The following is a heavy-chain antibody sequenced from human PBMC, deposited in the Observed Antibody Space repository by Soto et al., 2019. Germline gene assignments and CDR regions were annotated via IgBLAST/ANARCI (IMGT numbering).Heavy chain of an antibody. Sequence: ASVKVSCKASGYTFTGYYMHWVRQAPGQGLESKGWINPNSGGTNYAQKFQGRVTMTRDTSISTAYMELSRLRSDDTAVYYCARGGGYYDSSGRYAFDIWGQVTMVTVAS. CDR1: GYTFTGYY. V-gene: IGHV1-2*02. CDR2: INPNSGGT. CDR3: ARGGGYYDSSGRYAFDI. J-gene: IGHJ3*02. D-gene: IGHD3-22*01.